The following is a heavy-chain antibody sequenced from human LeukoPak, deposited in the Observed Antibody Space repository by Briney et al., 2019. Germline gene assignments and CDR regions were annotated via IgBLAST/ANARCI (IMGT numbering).Heavy chain of an antibody. CDR1: GGSISSYY. CDR3: ARAPGSGWYSEYYFDS. Sequence: PSETLSLTCTVSGGSISSYYWSWIRQPPGKGLEWIGYIYYSGSTNYNPSLKSRVTISVDTSKNHFSLKLSSVTAADTAVYYCARAPGSGWYSEYYFDSWGQGTLVTVSS. D-gene: IGHD6-19*01. J-gene: IGHJ4*02. CDR2: IYYSGST. V-gene: IGHV4-59*01.